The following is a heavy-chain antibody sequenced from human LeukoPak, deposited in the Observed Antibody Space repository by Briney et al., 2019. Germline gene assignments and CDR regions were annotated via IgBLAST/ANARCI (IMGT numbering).Heavy chain of an antibody. V-gene: IGHV1-2*02. Sequence: ASVRVSCKAPGYTFTGYYMHWVRQAPGQGLEWMGWINPNSGGTNYAQKFQGRVTMTRDRSVSTASMELTSLRSDDTAVYYCARAGYSSSLHYSYMDVWGKGTTVTVSS. CDR2: INPNSGGT. CDR1: GYTFTGYY. D-gene: IGHD6-13*01. J-gene: IGHJ6*03. CDR3: ARAGYSSSLHYSYMDV.